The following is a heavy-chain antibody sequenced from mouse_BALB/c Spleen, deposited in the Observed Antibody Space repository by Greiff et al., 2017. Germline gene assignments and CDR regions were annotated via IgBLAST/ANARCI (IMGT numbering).Heavy chain of an antibody. CDR3: ARGGDAMDY. V-gene: IGHV7-1*02. Sequence: EVNVVESGGGLVQPGGSLRLSCATSGFTFSDFYMEWVRQPPGKRLEWIAASRNKANDYTTEYSASVKGRFIVSRDTSQSILYLQMNALRAEDTAIYYCARGGDAMDYWGQGTSVTVSS. CDR2: SRNKANDYTT. J-gene: IGHJ4*01. CDR1: GFTFSDFY.